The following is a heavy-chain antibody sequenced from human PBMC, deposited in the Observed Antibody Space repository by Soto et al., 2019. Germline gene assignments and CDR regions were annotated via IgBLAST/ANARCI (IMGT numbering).Heavy chain of an antibody. CDR2: IYYSGST. CDR1: GGSISSSSYY. D-gene: IGHD2-15*01. V-gene: IGHV4-39*01. J-gene: IGHJ5*02. CDR3: ARHPRSARTAYNWFDP. Sequence: QLQLQESGPGLVKPSETLSLTCTVSGGSISSSSYYWGWIRQPPGKGLEWIGSIYYSGSTYYNPSLKSRVTLSVDPSKNPFSLEPSSVAAANTGVYYCARHPRSARTAYNWFDPWGQGTLVTVSS.